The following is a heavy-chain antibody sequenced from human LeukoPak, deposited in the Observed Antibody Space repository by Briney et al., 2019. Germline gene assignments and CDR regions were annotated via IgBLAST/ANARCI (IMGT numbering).Heavy chain of an antibody. V-gene: IGHV3-74*01. CDR2: VKSDGSST. CDR1: GFTFSSYW. Sequence: GGSLRLSCAASGFTFSSYWMHWVRQAPGKGLVWVSRVKSDGSSTNYADSVKGRFTISRDNAKNTLHLQMNSLRAEDTAVYHCARGGSPPEALGDTFDVWGQGTLVTVSS. J-gene: IGHJ3*01. CDR3: ARGGSPPEALGDTFDV. D-gene: IGHD1-26*01.